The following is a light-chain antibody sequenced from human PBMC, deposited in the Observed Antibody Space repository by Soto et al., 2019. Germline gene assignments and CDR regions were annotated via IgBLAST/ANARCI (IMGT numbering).Light chain of an antibody. J-gene: IGKJ1*01. CDR3: MQALQTPRT. CDR1: QSLQHNNGNTL. V-gene: IGKV2-28*01. Sequence: EIVMTQSPLSLTVTPGEPASISCKSSQSLQHNNGNTLLDWYMQKPGQSPQLLIYLASRRAPGAPDRVSGSGSGTDFTLRISXXXXXDAAIYYCMQALQTPRTFGQGTKLEI. CDR2: LAS.